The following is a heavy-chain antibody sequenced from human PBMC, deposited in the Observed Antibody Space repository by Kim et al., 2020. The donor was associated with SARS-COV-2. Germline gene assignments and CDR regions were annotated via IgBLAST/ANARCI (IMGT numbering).Heavy chain of an antibody. J-gene: IGHJ4*02. D-gene: IGHD5-18*01. V-gene: IGHV3-7*01. CDR3: ARGVYGYPF. CDR2: SEK. Sequence: SEKYSVDSVKGRFAISRDNAKNSLYLQMNSLRAEDTAVYYCARGVYGYPFWGQGTLVTVSS.